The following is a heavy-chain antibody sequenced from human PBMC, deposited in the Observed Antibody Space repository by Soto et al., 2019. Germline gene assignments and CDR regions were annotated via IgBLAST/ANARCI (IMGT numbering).Heavy chain of an antibody. D-gene: IGHD2-15*01. V-gene: IGHV3-30-3*01. CDR3: ARGDIVVVVAATPVHYYYGMDV. CDR2: ISCDGSNK. CDR1: GFTFSSYA. Sequence: QVQLVESGGGVVQPGRSLRLSCAASGFTFSSYAMHWVRQAPGKGLEWVAVISCDGSNKYYADSVKGRFTISRDNSKNTLYLQMNSLRAEDTAVYYCARGDIVVVVAATPVHYYYGMDVWGQGTTVTVSS. J-gene: IGHJ6*02.